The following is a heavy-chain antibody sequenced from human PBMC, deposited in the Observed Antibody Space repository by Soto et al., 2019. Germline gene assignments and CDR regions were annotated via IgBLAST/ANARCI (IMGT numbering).Heavy chain of an antibody. CDR2: MSHGGST. CDR3: ARSFGWYAVDS. Sequence: PSETLSLTCTVSGGSISSYYWSWIRQPPGKGLEWLGDMSHGGSTNYNPSLKSRVTILLDKSKNQFSLSLSFMTAADTATYYCARSFGWYAVDSWGQGILVTVSS. V-gene: IGHV4-59*12. D-gene: IGHD6-19*01. J-gene: IGHJ4*02. CDR1: GGSISSYY.